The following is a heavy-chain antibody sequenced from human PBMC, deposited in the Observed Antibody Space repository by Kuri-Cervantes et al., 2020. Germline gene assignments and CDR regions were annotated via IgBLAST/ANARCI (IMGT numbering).Heavy chain of an antibody. V-gene: IGHV4-59*01. D-gene: IGHD2-8*01. Sequence: SETLSLTCTVSGSSFSSYYWSWIRQPPGKGLEWIGYIPYSGSTNYNPSLKSRVTISVDTSKNQFSLKLSSVTAADTAVYYCARGPVVYEFDPWGQGTLVTVSS. CDR3: ARGPVVYEFDP. CDR1: GSSFSSYY. J-gene: IGHJ5*02. CDR2: IPYSGST.